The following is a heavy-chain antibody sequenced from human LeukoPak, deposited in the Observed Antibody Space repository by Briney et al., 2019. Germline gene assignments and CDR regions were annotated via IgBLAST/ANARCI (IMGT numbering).Heavy chain of an antibody. CDR2: INPSGGTT. D-gene: IGHD6-13*01. CDR1: GYTFTSYH. V-gene: IGHV1-46*01. J-gene: IGHJ5*02. Sequence: ASVKVSCKASGYTFTSYHMHWVRQAPGQGLEWMGIINPSGGTTNYAQKFRGRVTMTRDMSTSTVYMELSSLRSEDTAVYYCARAYSSSWYWNWFDPWGQGTLVTVSS. CDR3: ARAYSSSWYWNWFDP.